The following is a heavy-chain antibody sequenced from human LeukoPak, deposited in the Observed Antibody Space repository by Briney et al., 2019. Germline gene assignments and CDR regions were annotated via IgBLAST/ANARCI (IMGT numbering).Heavy chain of an antibody. CDR3: AREGSGYDYWAETFDP. D-gene: IGHD5-12*01. J-gene: IGHJ5*02. V-gene: IGHV4-34*01. CDR2: INHSGST. CDR1: GGSFSGYY. Sequence: SETLSLTCAVYGGSFSGYYWSWIRQPPGKGLEWIGEINHSGSTNYNPSLKSRVTISVDTSKNQFSLKLSSVTAADTAVYYCAREGSGYDYWAETFDPWGQGTLVTVSS.